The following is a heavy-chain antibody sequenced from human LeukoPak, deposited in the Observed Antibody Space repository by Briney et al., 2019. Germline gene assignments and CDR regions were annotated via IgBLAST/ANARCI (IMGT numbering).Heavy chain of an antibody. CDR3: ARDGDTATDAFDI. CDR2: IYYSGTT. CDR1: GGSISSGGYY. D-gene: IGHD5-18*01. J-gene: IGHJ3*02. V-gene: IGHV4-31*03. Sequence: SQTLSLTCTVSGGSISSGGYYWSWIRQHPGKGLEWIGYIYYSGTTYYNPSLKSRVTISVDTSKNQFSLKLSSVTAADTAVYYCARDGDTATDAFDIWGQGTMVTVSS.